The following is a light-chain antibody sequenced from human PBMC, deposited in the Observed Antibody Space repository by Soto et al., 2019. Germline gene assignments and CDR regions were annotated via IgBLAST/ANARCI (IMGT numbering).Light chain of an antibody. CDR2: GAS. V-gene: IGKV3-15*01. CDR1: QSASSN. CDR3: QQYGSSSWT. Sequence: EIVMTQSPATRYVNLGKRATLSCMASQSASSNLAWYQQKPGQAPRLLIYGASTRATGIPARFSGSGSGTEFTLTISSLQSEDFAVYYCQQYGSSSWTFGQGTKVDIK. J-gene: IGKJ1*01.